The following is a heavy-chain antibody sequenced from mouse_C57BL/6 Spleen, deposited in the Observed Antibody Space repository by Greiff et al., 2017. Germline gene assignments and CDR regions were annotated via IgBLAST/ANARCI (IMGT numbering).Heavy chain of an antibody. CDR2: IHPTSGST. V-gene: IGHV1-64*01. CDR1: GYTFTSYW. J-gene: IGHJ4*01. Sequence: QVQLQQPGAELVKPGASVKLSCKASGYTFTSYWMHWVKQRPGQGLEWIGMIHPTSGSTNYNEKFKSKATLTVDISSSTAYMQLSSLTSAYTAVDCCASAKAVTSVVATDALDYWGQGTSVTVSS. D-gene: IGHD1-1*01. CDR3: ASAKAVTSVVATDALDY.